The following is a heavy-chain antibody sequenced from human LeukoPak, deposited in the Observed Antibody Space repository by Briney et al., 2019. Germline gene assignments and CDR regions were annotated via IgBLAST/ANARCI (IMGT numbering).Heavy chain of an antibody. J-gene: IGHJ4*02. V-gene: IGHV3-30*04. D-gene: IGHD3-9*01. CDR3: AREKGHFDLDY. CDR1: GFTFISYV. CDR2: ISYDGSNK. Sequence: GGSLRLSCAASGFTFISYVMYWVRQAPGKGLEWVALISYDGSNKYYADSVKGRFTISRDNSKSTLFLQMNSLKADDTAIYYCAREKGHFDLDYWGQGTLVTVSS.